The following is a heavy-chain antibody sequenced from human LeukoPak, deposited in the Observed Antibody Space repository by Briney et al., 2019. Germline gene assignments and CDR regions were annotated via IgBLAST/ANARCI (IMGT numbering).Heavy chain of an antibody. Sequence: GGSLRLSCAASGFTFSSYSMNWVRQAPGKGLEWVSSISSSSSYIYYADSVKGRFTISRDNAKNSLYLQMNSLGAEDTAVYYCASFEPTNYYDSSGQNFDYWGQGTLVTVSS. D-gene: IGHD3-22*01. J-gene: IGHJ4*02. CDR1: GFTFSSYS. CDR3: ASFEPTNYYDSSGQNFDY. CDR2: ISSSSSYI. V-gene: IGHV3-21*01.